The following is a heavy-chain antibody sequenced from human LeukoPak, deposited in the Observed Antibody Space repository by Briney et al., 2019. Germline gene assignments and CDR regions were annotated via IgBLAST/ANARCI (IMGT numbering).Heavy chain of an antibody. CDR3: ARDRVIFTRMMGL. J-gene: IGHJ4*02. D-gene: IGHD2-2*01. CDR1: GFTFSGHA. Sequence: GGSLRLSCAASGFTFSGHAMHWVRQPPGKGLEWVGVISYDGRNRFYADSVKGRFIISRDNSKNTMYLEMNSLRPDDTAVYFCARDRVIFTRMMGLWGQGTLVTVSS. V-gene: IGHV3-30*04. CDR2: ISYDGRNR.